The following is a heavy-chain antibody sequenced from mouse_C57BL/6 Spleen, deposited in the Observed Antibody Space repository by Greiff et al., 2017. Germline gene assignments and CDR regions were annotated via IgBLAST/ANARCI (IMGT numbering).Heavy chain of an antibody. V-gene: IGHV1-9*01. CDR1: GYTFTGYW. Sequence: QVQLQQSGAELMKPGASVKLSCKATGYTFTGYWIEWVKQRPGHGLEWIGEILPGSGSTNYNGKFKGKATFTADTSSNTAYMQLSSLATEDSAIYYCARVGYDYDAWFAYWGQGTLVTVSA. CDR3: ARVGYDYDAWFAY. J-gene: IGHJ3*01. CDR2: ILPGSGST. D-gene: IGHD2-4*01.